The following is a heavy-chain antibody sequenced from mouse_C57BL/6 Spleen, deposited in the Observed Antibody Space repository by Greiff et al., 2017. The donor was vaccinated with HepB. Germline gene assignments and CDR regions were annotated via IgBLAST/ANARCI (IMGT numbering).Heavy chain of an antibody. CDR3: ARESNSWFAY. CDR2: INPNNGGT. CDR1: GYTFTDYN. J-gene: IGHJ3*01. Sequence: VQLKQSGPELVKPGASVKIPCKASGYTFTDYNMDWVKQSHGKSLEWIGDINPNNGGTIYNQKFKGKATLTVDKSSSTAYMELRSLPSEDTAVYYCARESNSWFAYWGQGTLVTVSA. V-gene: IGHV1-18*01. D-gene: IGHD2-5*01.